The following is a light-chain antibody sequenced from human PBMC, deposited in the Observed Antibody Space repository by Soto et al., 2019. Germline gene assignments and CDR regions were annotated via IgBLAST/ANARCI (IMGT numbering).Light chain of an antibody. CDR3: SLYISGSTYV. V-gene: IGLV2-18*01. J-gene: IGLJ1*01. CDR2: EVN. CDR1: SSDVGSYNR. Sequence: QSALTQPPAVSGSPGQSVTISCTGTSSDVGSYNRLSWYQQPPGTAPKLIMYEVNTRPSGVPDRSSGSKSGSTASLTISGLQAEDQDDYYCSLYISGSTYVFGTGTNVT.